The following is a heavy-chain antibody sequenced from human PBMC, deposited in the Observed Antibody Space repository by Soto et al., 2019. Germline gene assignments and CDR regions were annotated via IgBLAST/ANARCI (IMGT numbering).Heavy chain of an antibody. Sequence: GGSLRLSCKSSGFTFSSYTMNWVRRAPGKGLEWVATIGGSGDGTYYGDSVKGRFTISRDNSKNTVYLQMNSLRAEDTAIYYCARAREASLLRVPSPDCGQGCLVTVCS. CDR2: IGGSGDGT. V-gene: IGHV3-23*01. CDR1: GFTFSSYT. D-gene: IGHD2-21*02. J-gene: IGHJ4*02. CDR3: ARAREASLLRVPSPD.